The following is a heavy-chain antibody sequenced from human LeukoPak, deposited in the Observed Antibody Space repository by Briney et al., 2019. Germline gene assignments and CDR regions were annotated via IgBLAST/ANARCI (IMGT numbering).Heavy chain of an antibody. J-gene: IGHJ4*02. CDR2: INTYNSNT. D-gene: IGHD1-26*01. CDR3: ARGWENDY. V-gene: IGHV1-18*01. Sequence: GASVKVSCKASGYTFNSYGITWVRQAPGQGLEWMGWINTYNSNTNYAQKLQGRVTMTGDPFTSTVYMELRSLRSDDTAVYYCARGWENDYWGQGNLVTVSS. CDR1: GYTFNSYG.